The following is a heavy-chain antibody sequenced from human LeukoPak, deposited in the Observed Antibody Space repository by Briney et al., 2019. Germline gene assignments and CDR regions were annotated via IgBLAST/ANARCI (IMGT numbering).Heavy chain of an antibody. CDR3: ARVAVGEYNFHH. CDR1: GFTFSSYA. D-gene: IGHD6-19*01. J-gene: IGHJ4*02. V-gene: IGHV3-23*01. Sequence: GGSLRLSCAASGFTFSSYAMSWVRQAPGKGLEWVSAISGSGGSTYYTDSVKGRFTISRDNAKNTLYLRMNSLRAEDTAVYFCARVAVGEYNFHHWGQGTLVTVSS. CDR2: ISGSGGST.